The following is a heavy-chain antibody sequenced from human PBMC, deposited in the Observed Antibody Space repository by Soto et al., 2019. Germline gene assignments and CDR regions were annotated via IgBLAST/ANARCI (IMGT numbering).Heavy chain of an antibody. V-gene: IGHV3-74*01. Sequence: EVQLVESGGDFVQPGGSLRLSCVASGFAFSSHWRYWVRQAPGKGLVWVSRINSDGTITTYADSVKGRFTISRDNAKNTLYLQMNSLRVEDTALYYCVRDPDQYSYSGLDVWGQGTTVIVSS. J-gene: IGHJ6*02. CDR1: GFAFSSHW. CDR3: VRDPDQYSYSGLDV. CDR2: INSDGTIT. D-gene: IGHD2-15*01.